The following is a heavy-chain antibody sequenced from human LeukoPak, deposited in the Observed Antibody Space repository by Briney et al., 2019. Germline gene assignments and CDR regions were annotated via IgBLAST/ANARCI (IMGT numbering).Heavy chain of an antibody. CDR3: ARDLMVRGVIGY. CDR1: GFTFSSYS. V-gene: IGHV3-21*01. CDR2: ISSSSSYI. J-gene: IGHJ4*02. D-gene: IGHD3-10*01. Sequence: GGSLRLSCAASGFTFSSYSMNWVRQAPGKGLEWVSSISSSSSYIYYADSVKGRFTISRDNAKNPLYLQMNSLRAEDTAVYYCARDLMVRGVIGYWGQGTLVTVSS.